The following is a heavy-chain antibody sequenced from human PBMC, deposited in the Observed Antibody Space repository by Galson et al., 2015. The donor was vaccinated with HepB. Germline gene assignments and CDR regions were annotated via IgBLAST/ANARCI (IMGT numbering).Heavy chain of an antibody. CDR2: IIPILGIA. J-gene: IGHJ4*02. CDR3: AREVRYSGYDSFYYFDY. D-gene: IGHD5-12*01. Sequence: SVKVSCKASGGTFSSYAISWVRQAPGQGLEWMGRIIPILGIANYAQKFQGRVTITADKSTSTAYMELSSLRSEDTAVYYCAREVRYSGYDSFYYFDYWDQGTLVTVSS. CDR1: GGTFSSYA. V-gene: IGHV1-69*04.